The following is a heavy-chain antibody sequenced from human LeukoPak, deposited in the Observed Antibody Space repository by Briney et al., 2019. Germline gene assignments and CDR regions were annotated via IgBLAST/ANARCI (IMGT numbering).Heavy chain of an antibody. CDR2: TSFDGSDN. CDR3: ARSGGALAAAPD. D-gene: IGHD6-13*01. CDR1: GFTFSSYA. V-gene: IGHV3-30*04. J-gene: IGHJ4*02. Sequence: GGSLRLSCAASGFTFSSYAMHWVRQAPGKGLKWVAVTSFDGSDNYYADSVKGRFTISRDNSKNTLYLQMNSLRPDDTAVYYCARSGGALAAAPDWGQGTLVTVSS.